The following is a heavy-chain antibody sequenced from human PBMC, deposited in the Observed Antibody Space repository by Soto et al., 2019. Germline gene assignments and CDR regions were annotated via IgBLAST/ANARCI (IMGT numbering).Heavy chain of an antibody. CDR1: GYSFTNND. J-gene: IGHJ5*02. Sequence: ASVKVSCKASGYSFTNNDVSWVRQATGQGLEWMGWINPGSGYTGYAQKFQGRVTMTRDISIATAYMELSSLTSDDTAIYYCARMETFGSLNWFDPWGQGTLVTVSS. V-gene: IGHV1-8*01. D-gene: IGHD3-16*01. CDR3: ARMETFGSLNWFDP. CDR2: INPGSGYT.